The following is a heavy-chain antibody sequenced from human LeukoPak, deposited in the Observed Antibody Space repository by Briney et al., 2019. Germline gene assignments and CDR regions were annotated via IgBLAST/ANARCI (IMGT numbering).Heavy chain of an antibody. CDR3: AKSPSRVVVAATPFDY. V-gene: IGHV3-23*01. Sequence: GGSLRLSCAASGFTFSSYAMSWVRQAPGTGLEWVSAISGSGGSTYYADSVKGRFTISRDNSKNTLYLQMNSLRAEDTAVYYCAKSPSRVVVAATPFDYWGQGTLVTVSS. D-gene: IGHD2-15*01. CDR2: ISGSGGST. CDR1: GFTFSSYA. J-gene: IGHJ4*02.